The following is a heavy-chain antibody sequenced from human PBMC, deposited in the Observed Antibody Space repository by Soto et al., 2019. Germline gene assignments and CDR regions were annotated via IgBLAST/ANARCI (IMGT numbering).Heavy chain of an antibody. CDR1: GYSFTNYW. CDR2: IYPSDSDT. D-gene: IGHD4-17*01. J-gene: IGHJ5*02. V-gene: IGHV5-51*01. CDR3: ARHGFYGDFSSNYFDP. Sequence: PGESLKISCQGSGYSFTNYWIAWVRQMPGKGLEYMGIIYPSDSDTRYSPSSQGQVTISADKSISTAYLQWSSLKASDTAIYYCARHGFYGDFSSNYFDPWGQGTLVTVSS.